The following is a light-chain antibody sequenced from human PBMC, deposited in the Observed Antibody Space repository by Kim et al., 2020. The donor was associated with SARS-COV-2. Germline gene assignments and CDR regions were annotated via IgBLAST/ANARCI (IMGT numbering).Light chain of an antibody. CDR1: QSVGSF. Sequence: EIVLTQSPATLSLSPGERATLACRASQSVGSFLAWCQQKPGQAPRLLIYDASNRATDIPARFSGSGSGTDFTLTISNLEPDDFAVYYCQQRYNWPLTFGGGTKVDIK. CDR3: QQRYNWPLT. V-gene: IGKV3-11*01. J-gene: IGKJ4*01. CDR2: DAS.